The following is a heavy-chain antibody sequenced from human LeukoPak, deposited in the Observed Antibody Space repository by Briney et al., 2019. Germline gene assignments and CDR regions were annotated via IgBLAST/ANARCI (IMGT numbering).Heavy chain of an antibody. J-gene: IGHJ5*02. Sequence: GGSLTLSCSPSRLILSINYVRWVRQAAGRGVEWVSIIYAGGSTHYAAAVKGRFTISRDNSKNTLYLQMNSLRAEDTAVYYCARNGRTADINCFDHWGQGTLVTVSS. CDR1: RLILSINY. CDR3: ARNGRTADINCFDH. CDR2: IYAGGST. D-gene: IGHD2-8*01. V-gene: IGHV3-53*01.